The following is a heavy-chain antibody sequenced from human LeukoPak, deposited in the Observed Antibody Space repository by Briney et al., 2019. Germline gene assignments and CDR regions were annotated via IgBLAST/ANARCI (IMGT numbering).Heavy chain of an antibody. Sequence: GGSLRLSCAASGFTFSNYAMSWVRQAPGKGLEWVSAIDSSGSSTYYADSVKGRFTITRNNSKNTHFLQMNSLRDEETAVYYCAKGIHFDFWSGPAPSFDHWGRGTLVTVSS. CDR3: AKGIHFDFWSGPAPSFDH. V-gene: IGHV3-23*05. D-gene: IGHD3-3*01. CDR2: IDSSGSST. CDR1: GFTFSNYA. J-gene: IGHJ4*02.